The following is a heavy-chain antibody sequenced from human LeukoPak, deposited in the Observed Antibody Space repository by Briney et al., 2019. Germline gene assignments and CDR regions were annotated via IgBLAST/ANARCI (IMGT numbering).Heavy chain of an antibody. J-gene: IGHJ3*02. CDR1: GYTFTNSY. V-gene: IGHV1-46*01. Sequence: ASVRVSCKASGYTFTNSYIHWVRQAPGQGLEWMGLINPGGGNTNYAQNFQGRLTMTRDTSTTTVYMELSSLRSEDTAIYYCARIRDGYNDAYDIWGQGTVVTVPS. D-gene: IGHD5-24*01. CDR3: ARIRDGYNDAYDI. CDR2: INPGGGNT.